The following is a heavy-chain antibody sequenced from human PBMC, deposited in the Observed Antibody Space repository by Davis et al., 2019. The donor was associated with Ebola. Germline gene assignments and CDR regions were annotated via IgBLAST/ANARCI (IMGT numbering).Heavy chain of an antibody. CDR2: IKQDGSEK. CDR1: GFTFSSYW. D-gene: IGHD6-13*01. J-gene: IGHJ4*02. Sequence: GESLKISCAASGFTFSSYWMSWVRQAPGKGLEWVANIKQDGSEKYYVDSVKGRFTISRDNAKNSLYLQMNSLRAEDTAVYYCAKGGYIAAAGPYWGQGTLVTVSS. CDR3: AKGGYIAAAGPY. V-gene: IGHV3-7*01.